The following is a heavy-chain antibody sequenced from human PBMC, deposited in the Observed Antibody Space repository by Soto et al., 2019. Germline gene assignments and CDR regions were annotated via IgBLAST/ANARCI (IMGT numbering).Heavy chain of an antibody. V-gene: IGHV3-33*01. D-gene: IGHD5-18*01. CDR2: IWYDGSNK. CDR1: GFTFSSYG. CDR3: ARDLRNTAMVPPYYYYGMDV. Sequence: PGGSLRLSCAASGFTFSSYGMHWVRQAPGKGLEWVAVIWYDGSNKYYADSVKGRFTISRDNSKNTLYLQMNSLRAEDTAVYYCARDLRNTAMVPPYYYYGMDVWGQGTTVTVSS. J-gene: IGHJ6*02.